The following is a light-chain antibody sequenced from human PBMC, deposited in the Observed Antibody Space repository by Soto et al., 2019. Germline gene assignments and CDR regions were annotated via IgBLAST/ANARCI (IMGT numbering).Light chain of an antibody. J-gene: IGLJ3*02. CDR2: EVS. Sequence: QSAPTQPPSASGSPGQSVTISCIGTSSDVGGYNYVSWYQQHPGKAPKLMINEVSKRPSGVPDRFSGSKSGNTASLTVSGLQAEDEADYYCCSYAGSNNRVFGGGTKLTVL. V-gene: IGLV2-8*01. CDR1: SSDVGGYNY. CDR3: CSYAGSNNRV.